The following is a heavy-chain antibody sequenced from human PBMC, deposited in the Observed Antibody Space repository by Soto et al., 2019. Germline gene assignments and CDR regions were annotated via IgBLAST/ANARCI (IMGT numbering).Heavy chain of an antibody. D-gene: IGHD6-13*01. CDR3: AKDHTGQLDLPLFYYGMDV. V-gene: IGHV3-30*18. J-gene: IGHJ6*02. Sequence: QVQLVESGGGVVQPGRSLRLSCAASGFTFSSYGMHWVRQAPGKGLEWVAVISYDGSNKYYADSVKGRFTISRDNSKNTLYVQMNSLRAEDTAVYYCAKDHTGQLDLPLFYYGMDVWGQGTTVTVSS. CDR2: ISYDGSNK. CDR1: GFTFSSYG.